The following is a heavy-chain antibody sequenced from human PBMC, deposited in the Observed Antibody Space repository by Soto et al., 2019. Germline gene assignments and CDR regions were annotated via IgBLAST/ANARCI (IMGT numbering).Heavy chain of an antibody. Sequence: QVQLVESGGGVVQPGRSLRLSCAASGFSFNTFGIHWVRQAPGKGLEWVALISDDGRNKYFADSVKGRFTISRDNSNNTLDLQMNSLRAEDTAVYYCAKDWGHGDYVFDNWGQGTLVIVSS. CDR2: ISDDGRNK. D-gene: IGHD4-17*01. CDR3: AKDWGHGDYVFDN. V-gene: IGHV3-30*18. CDR1: GFSFNTFG. J-gene: IGHJ4*02.